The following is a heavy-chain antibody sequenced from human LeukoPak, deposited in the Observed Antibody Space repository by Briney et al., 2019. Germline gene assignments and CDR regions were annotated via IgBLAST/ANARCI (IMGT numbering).Heavy chain of an antibody. Sequence: GGSLRLSCAASGFTFSSYWMSWVRQAPGKGLEWVANIKQDGSEKYYVDSVKGRFTISRDNAKNSLYLQMNSLRAEDTAVYYCASSPYDYVWGSYPIDYWGQGTLVTVSS. CDR3: ASSPYDYVWGSYPIDY. V-gene: IGHV3-7*01. CDR2: IKQDGSEK. D-gene: IGHD3-16*02. CDR1: GFTFSSYW. J-gene: IGHJ4*02.